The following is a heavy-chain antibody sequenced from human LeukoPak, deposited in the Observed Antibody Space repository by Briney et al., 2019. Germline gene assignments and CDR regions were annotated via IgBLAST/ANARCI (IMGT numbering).Heavy chain of an antibody. J-gene: IGHJ4*02. Sequence: GGSLRLSCAASGFTFSNYWMSWVRQAPGKGLEWVAFIRYDGSNKYYADSVKGRFTISRDNSKNTLYLQMNSLRAEDTAVYYCAKDWGYGSGSYHDYWGQGTLVTVSS. CDR3: AKDWGYGSGSYHDY. CDR1: GFTFSNYW. CDR2: IRYDGSNK. D-gene: IGHD3-10*01. V-gene: IGHV3-30*02.